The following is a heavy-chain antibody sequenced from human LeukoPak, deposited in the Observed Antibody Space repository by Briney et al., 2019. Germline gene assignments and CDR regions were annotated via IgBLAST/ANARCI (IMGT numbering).Heavy chain of an antibody. CDR3: VRDYTR. CDR1: GFTFSNYN. Sequence: GVSLSLSCVVSGFTFSNYNMNWVRQAPGKGLEWVSYISSRSDTIYYADSVKGRFTISRDNAKNSLYLQMNSLRDEDTAVYYCVRDYTRWGQGTLVTVSS. V-gene: IGHV3-48*02. CDR2: ISSRSDTI. D-gene: IGHD4-11*01. J-gene: IGHJ4*02.